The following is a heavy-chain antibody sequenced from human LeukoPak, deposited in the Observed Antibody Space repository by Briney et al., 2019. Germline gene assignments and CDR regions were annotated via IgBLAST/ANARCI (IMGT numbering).Heavy chain of an antibody. CDR1: GFTFSHYA. CDR2: ISDSGVNT. Sequence: GGSLRLSCVASGFTFSHYAMSWVRQAPGKGLDWVSTISDSGVNTHYADSVKGRFTISRDNSRDTLFLQMNSLRVEDTAVYYCVSFYETYWGRGTLVTVSS. V-gene: IGHV3-23*01. CDR3: VSFYETY. D-gene: IGHD2/OR15-2a*01. J-gene: IGHJ4*02.